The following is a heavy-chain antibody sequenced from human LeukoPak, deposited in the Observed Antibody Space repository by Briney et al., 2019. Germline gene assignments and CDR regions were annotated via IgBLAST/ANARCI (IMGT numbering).Heavy chain of an antibody. D-gene: IGHD1-20*01. Sequence: GGSLRLSCAASGFTFSSYSMNWVRQAPGKGLEWVSSISSSSSYIYYADSVKGRFTISRDNAKNSLYLQMNSLRAEDTAVYYCARGLRYNWNRQGVDYWGQGTLVTVSS. CDR1: GFTFSSYS. J-gene: IGHJ4*02. V-gene: IGHV3-21*01. CDR3: ARGLRYNWNRQGVDY. CDR2: ISSSSSYI.